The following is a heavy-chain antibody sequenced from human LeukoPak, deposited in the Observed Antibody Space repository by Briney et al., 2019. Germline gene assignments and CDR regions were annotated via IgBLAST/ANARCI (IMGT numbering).Heavy chain of an antibody. CDR1: GFTFSSYG. D-gene: IGHD3-22*01. J-gene: IGHJ4*02. CDR2: IRYDGSNK. CDR3: ARDSSFELNDNYYDSSGYFDY. V-gene: IGHV3-30*02. Sequence: PGGSLRLSCAASGFTFSSYGMHWVRQAPGKGLEWVAFIRYDGSNKYYADSVKGRFTISRDNSKNTLYLQMNSLRAEDTAVYYCARDSSFELNDNYYDSSGYFDYWGQGTLVTVSS.